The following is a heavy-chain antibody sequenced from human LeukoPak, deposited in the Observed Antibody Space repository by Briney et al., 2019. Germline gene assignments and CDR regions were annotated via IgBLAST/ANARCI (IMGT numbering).Heavy chain of an antibody. D-gene: IGHD6-13*01. J-gene: IGHJ4*02. V-gene: IGHV4-34*01. CDR3: ARDSSGSSWYY. CDR1: GGSFSGYY. Sequence: PSETLSLTCAVYGGSFSGYYWSWIRQPPGKGLEWIGEINHSGSTNYNPSLKSRVTISVDTSKNQFSLKLSSVTAADTAVYYCARDSSGSSWYYWGQGTLVTVSS. CDR2: INHSGST.